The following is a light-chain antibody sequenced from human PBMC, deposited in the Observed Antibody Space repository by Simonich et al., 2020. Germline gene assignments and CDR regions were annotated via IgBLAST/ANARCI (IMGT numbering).Light chain of an antibody. Sequence: DLQMTQSPSSLSASVGDRVTITCQASPDISNYLNLYQQKPGKATKLLIYDASNLETGVPSRFSGSGSGTDFTFTISSLQPEDIATYYCQQYDNLPFGGGTKVESK. V-gene: IGKV1-33*01. J-gene: IGKJ4*01. CDR1: PDISNY. CDR2: DAS. CDR3: QQYDNLP.